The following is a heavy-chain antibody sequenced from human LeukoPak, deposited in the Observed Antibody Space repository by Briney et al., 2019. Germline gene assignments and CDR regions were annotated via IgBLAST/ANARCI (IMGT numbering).Heavy chain of an antibody. V-gene: IGHV3-30*18. J-gene: IGHJ3*02. CDR3: AKDRESMVRDGAFDI. D-gene: IGHD3-10*02. CDR1: GFTFSNYG. CDR2: ISYDGSNK. Sequence: PGGSLTLSCAASGFTFSNYGILWLRQAPGKGLVWVAVISYDGSNKYYADSVRGRFTISRDNSKNTLYLQMNSLRAEDTAVYYCAKDRESMVRDGAFDIWGQGTMVSVSS.